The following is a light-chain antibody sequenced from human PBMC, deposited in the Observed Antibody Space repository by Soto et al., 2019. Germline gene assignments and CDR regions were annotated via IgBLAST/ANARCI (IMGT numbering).Light chain of an antibody. V-gene: IGLV2-11*01. CDR3: CSYATTFYD. CDR1: TIDVDSSNY. J-gene: IGLJ1*01. CDR2: DVS. Sequence: QSALTQPRSVSGSPGQSVTISCTGPTIDVDSSNYVSWYQQHPGKAPKLMIYDVSERPSGVPDRFSGSKSGSTASLTISGLQAEDEADYYCCSYATTFYDFGRGTKLTVL.